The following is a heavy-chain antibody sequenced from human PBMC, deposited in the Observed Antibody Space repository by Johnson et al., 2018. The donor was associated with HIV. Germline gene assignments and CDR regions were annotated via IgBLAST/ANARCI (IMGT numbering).Heavy chain of an antibody. J-gene: IGHJ3*02. D-gene: IGHD1-26*01. CDR2: ISSNGGST. CDR1: GFTFSSYA. V-gene: IGHV3-64*01. CDR3: AREGGALDAFDI. Sequence: MQLVESGGGLVQPGGSLRLSCAASGFTFSSYAMHWVRQAPGKGLEYVSAISSNGGSTYYANSVKGRFTISRDNSKNTLYLQMGSLRAEDTAVYYCAREGGALDAFDIWGQGTMVTVSS.